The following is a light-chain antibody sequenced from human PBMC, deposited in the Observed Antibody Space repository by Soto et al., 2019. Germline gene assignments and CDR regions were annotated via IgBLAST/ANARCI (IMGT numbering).Light chain of an antibody. CDR3: QQLNSYPLT. Sequence: DIQLTQSPSFLSASVGDKVTITCRASQAISSSLAWYQQNPGKAPKLLIYAASTLQSGVPSRFSGSGSGTEFTLTISILQPEDFATYYCQQLNSYPLTFGGGAKVEI. J-gene: IGKJ4*01. CDR2: AAS. CDR1: QAISSS. V-gene: IGKV1-9*01.